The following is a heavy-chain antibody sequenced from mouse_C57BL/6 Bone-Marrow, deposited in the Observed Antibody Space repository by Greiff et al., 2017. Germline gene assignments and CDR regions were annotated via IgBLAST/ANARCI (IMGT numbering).Heavy chain of an antibody. CDR1: GFSLTSYG. CDR2: IWSGGST. D-gene: IGHD2-5*01. CDR3: AKEGDYSNYVGWYFDV. Sequence: QVQLKQSGPGLVQPSQSLSITCTVSGFSLTSYGVHWVRQPPGKGLEWLGVIWSGGSTDYNAAFIPRLSISKDNSKSQVFFKMNSLQADDTAIYYCAKEGDYSNYVGWYFDVWGTGTTVTVSS. J-gene: IGHJ1*03. V-gene: IGHV2-4*01.